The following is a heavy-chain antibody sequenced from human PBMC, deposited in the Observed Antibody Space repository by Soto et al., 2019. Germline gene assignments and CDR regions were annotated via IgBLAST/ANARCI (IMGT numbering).Heavy chain of an antibody. Sequence: GASVKVSCKASGGTFSSYAISWVRQAPGQGLEWMGGIIPIFGTANYAQMFQGRVTITADESTSTAYMELSSLRSEDTAVYYCAVHIVVVTAIRHSYYYYGMDVTGQGTTVTVSS. D-gene: IGHD2-21*02. V-gene: IGHV1-69*13. CDR3: AVHIVVVTAIRHSYYYYGMDV. CDR2: IIPIFGTA. CDR1: GGTFSSYA. J-gene: IGHJ6*02.